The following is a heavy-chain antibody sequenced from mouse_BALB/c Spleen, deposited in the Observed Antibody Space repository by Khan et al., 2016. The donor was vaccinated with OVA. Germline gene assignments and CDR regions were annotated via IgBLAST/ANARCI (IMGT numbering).Heavy chain of an antibody. D-gene: IGHD4-1*01. V-gene: IGHV1-77*01. CDR2: IYPGSDST. J-gene: IGHJ3*01. Sequence: VQLQESGPELVKPAASVKMSCKASGYTFTDYVMNWVKQRNGQGLEWIGQIYPGSDSTYYNEKFKGKATLTTDRSSNTAYMQLSNLTSEDSAVYFCARAGWDVFAYWGQGTLVTVFA. CDR3: ARAGWDVFAY. CDR1: GYTFTDYV.